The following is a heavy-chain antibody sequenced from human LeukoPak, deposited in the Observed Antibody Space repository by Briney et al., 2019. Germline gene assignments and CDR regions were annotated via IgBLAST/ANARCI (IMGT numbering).Heavy chain of an antibody. D-gene: IGHD6-13*01. J-gene: IGHJ6*03. V-gene: IGHV3-23*01. CDR2: ISGSGGST. CDR1: GFTFSSYG. Sequence: GGSLRLSCAASGFTFSSYGMSWVRQAPGKGLEWVSAISGSGGSTYYADSVKGRFTISRDNAKNSLYLHMTSLRAEDTALYYCAKDATAVPGTVYMDVWGKGTSVTISS. CDR3: AKDATAVPGTVYMDV.